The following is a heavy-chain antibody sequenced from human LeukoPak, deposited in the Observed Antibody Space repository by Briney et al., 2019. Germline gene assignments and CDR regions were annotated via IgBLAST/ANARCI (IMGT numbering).Heavy chain of an antibody. CDR2: VNPNSDIT. J-gene: IGHJ4*02. V-gene: IGHV1-8*01. Sequence: GASVKVSCKASGYTFTNYDIHWVRQAAGQGLEWMGWVNPNSDITHYSQKFQGRVTMTQNSSISTAYMELSRLRSDDTAVYYCARASYSNLQSQVLYWGQGTLVTVSS. CDR1: GYTFTNYD. D-gene: IGHD4-11*01. CDR3: ARASYSNLQSQVLY.